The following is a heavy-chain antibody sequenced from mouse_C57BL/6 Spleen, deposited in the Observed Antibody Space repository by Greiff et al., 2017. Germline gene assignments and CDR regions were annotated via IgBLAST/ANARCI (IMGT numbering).Heavy chain of an antibody. J-gene: IGHJ3*01. CDR3: ARWDDYDEGAWFAY. CDR2: IYPRSGNT. V-gene: IGHV1-81*01. Sequence: QVHVKQSGAELARPGASVKLSCKASGYTFTSSGISWVKQRTGQGLEWIGEIYPRSGNTYYNEKFKGKATLTADKSSSTAYMELRSLTSEDSAVYFCARWDDYDEGAWFAYWGQGTLVTVSA. D-gene: IGHD2-4*01. CDR1: GYTFTSSG.